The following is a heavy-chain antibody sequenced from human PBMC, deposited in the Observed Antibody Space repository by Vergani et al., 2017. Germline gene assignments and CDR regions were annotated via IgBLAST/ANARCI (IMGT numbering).Heavy chain of an antibody. V-gene: IGHV3-53*04. D-gene: IGHD2-2*01. J-gene: IGHJ6*03. CDR3: ARERRAGYCSSTSCSHYYYYYMDV. CDR1: GFTVSSNY. CDR2: IYSGGST. Sequence: EVQLVESGGGLVQPGGSLRLSCAASGFTVSSNYMSWVRQAPGKGLEWVSVIYSGGSTYYADSVKGRFTISRHNSKNTLYLQMNSLRAEDTAVYYCARERRAGYCSSTSCSHYYYYYMDVWGKGTTVTVSS.